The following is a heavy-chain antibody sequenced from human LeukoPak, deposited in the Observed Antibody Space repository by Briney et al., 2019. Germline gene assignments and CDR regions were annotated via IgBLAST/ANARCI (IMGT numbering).Heavy chain of an antibody. CDR2: ISSSSSYI. Sequence: GGSLRLSCAASGFTFSSYSMNWVRQAPGKGLEWVSSISSSSSYIYYADSVKGRFTISRDNAKNSLYLQMNSLRAEDTAVYYCAKTGENYGSGRYLVYYFDYWGQGTLVTVSS. CDR1: GFTFSSYS. D-gene: IGHD3-10*01. J-gene: IGHJ4*02. CDR3: AKTGENYGSGRYLVYYFDY. V-gene: IGHV3-21*01.